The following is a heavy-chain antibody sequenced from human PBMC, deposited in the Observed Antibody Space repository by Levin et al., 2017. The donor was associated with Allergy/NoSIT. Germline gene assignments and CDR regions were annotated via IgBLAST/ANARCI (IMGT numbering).Heavy chain of an antibody. J-gene: IGHJ4*02. D-gene: IGHD6-13*01. V-gene: IGHV4-39*01. Sequence: SETLSLTCTVSGGSISSSSYYWGWIRQPPGKGLEWIGSIYYSGSTYYNPSLKSRVTISVDTSKNQFSLKLSSVTAADTAVYYCARRNLAAAGRGVDYWGQGTLVTVSS. CDR2: IYYSGST. CDR1: GGSISSSSYY. CDR3: ARRNLAAAGRGVDY.